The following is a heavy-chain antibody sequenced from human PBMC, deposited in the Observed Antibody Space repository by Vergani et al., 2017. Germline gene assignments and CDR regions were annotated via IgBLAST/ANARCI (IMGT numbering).Heavy chain of an antibody. V-gene: IGHV3-23*01. CDR1: GFTFSSHA. J-gene: IGHJ6*02. Sequence: EVQLLESGGGLVQPGGSLRLSCAASGFTFSSHAMSWVRQAPGKGLEWVSAISGSGGSTYYADSVKGRFTISRDNSKNTLYLQMNSLRAEDTAVYYCAKVAPAGIAAPYGMDVWGQGTTVTVSS. CDR3: AKVAPAGIAAPYGMDV. CDR2: ISGSGGST. D-gene: IGHD6-6*01.